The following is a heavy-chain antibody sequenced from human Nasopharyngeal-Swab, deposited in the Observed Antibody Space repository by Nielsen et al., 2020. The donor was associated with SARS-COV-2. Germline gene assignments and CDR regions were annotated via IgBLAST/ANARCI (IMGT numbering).Heavy chain of an antibody. D-gene: IGHD3-9*01. J-gene: IGHJ4*02. V-gene: IGHV3-23*01. Sequence: GESLKISCAGSAFTFSHYAMSWVRQAPGKGLEWVSAISGSGDNIYYADFVKGRFTISRDNPKNTLYLQMNSLRAEDTAVYYCAKPHLRYYDWLLFDYWGQGTLVTVSS. CDR1: AFTFSHYA. CDR3: AKPHLRYYDWLLFDY. CDR2: ISGSGDNI.